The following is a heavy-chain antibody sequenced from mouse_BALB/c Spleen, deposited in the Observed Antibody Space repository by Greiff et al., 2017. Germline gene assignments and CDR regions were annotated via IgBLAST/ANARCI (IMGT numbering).Heavy chain of an antibody. Sequence: VQLKESGPGLVAPSQSLSITCTVSGFSLTSYGVHWVRQPPGKGLEWLGVIWAGGSTNYNSALMSRLSISKDNSKSQVFLKMNSLQTDDTAMYYCARDLDRYGGYFDVWGAGTTVTVSS. CDR2: IWAGGST. J-gene: IGHJ1*01. CDR3: ARDLDRYGGYFDV. CDR1: GFSLTSYG. D-gene: IGHD2-14*01. V-gene: IGHV2-9*02.